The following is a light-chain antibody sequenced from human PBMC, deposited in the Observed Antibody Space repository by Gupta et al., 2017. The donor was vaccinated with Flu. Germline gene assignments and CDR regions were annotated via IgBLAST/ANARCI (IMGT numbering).Light chain of an antibody. J-gene: IGKJ5*01. CDR2: GAS. CDR3: QQGFNRPIT. V-gene: IGKV3-11*01. Sequence: IVLTQSPASLSLSPGERATLSCTASQGVGRYLGWYQQKPGQAPRLLIYGASNRRTGIPARFSGSGSGTDFTLTISSLEPEDFAVYFCQQGFNRPITFGPGTRVEIK. CDR1: QGVGRY.